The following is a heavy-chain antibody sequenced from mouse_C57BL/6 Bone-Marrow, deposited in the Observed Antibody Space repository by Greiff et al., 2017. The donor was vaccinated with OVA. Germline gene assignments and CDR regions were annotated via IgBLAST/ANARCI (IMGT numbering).Heavy chain of an antibody. D-gene: IGHD3-2*02. CDR1: GYTFTDYY. CDR2: INPYNGGT. J-gene: IGHJ4*01. V-gene: IGHV1-19*01. Sequence: EVQLQQSGPVLVKPGASVKMSCKASGYTFTDYYMNWVKQSHGKSLEWIGVINPYNGGTSYNQKFKGKATLTVDKSSSTAYMELNSLTSEDSAVYYCARSGDQTAQATGYAMDYWGQGTSVTVSS. CDR3: ARSGDQTAQATGYAMDY.